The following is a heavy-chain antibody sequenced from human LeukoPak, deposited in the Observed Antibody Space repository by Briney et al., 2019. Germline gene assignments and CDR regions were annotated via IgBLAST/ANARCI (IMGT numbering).Heavy chain of an antibody. CDR3: ARGGEVGGGDAFDI. Sequence: GGSLRLSCAASGFTFSSYWMHWVRQAPGKGLVWVSRINTDGSSTSYADSVKGRFTISRDNAKNTLYLQMNSLRAEDTAVYYCARGGEVGGGDAFDIWGQGTMVTVSS. CDR1: GFTFSSYW. CDR2: INTDGSST. D-gene: IGHD6-19*01. V-gene: IGHV3-74*01. J-gene: IGHJ3*02.